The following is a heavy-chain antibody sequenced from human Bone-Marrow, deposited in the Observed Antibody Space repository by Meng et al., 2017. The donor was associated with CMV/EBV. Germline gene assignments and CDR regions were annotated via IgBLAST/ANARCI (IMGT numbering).Heavy chain of an antibody. CDR2: IVVGSGYT. CDR1: GFSFTNAA. Sequence: SVKVSCKASGFSFTNAAVQWVRQARGEPLEWIGWIVVGSGYTSYAQKLQGRVTITRDMATSTAYMEVSSLRSDDTAVYYCASKAMDVWGKGTTVTVSS. V-gene: IGHV1-58*01. CDR3: ASKAMDV. J-gene: IGHJ6*04.